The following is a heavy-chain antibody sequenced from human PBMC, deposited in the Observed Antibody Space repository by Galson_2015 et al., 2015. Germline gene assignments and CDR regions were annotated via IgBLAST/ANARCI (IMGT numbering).Heavy chain of an antibody. CDR2: IDWDDDK. Sequence: ALVKPTQTLTLTCTFSGFSLSTSGMCVNWIRQPPGKALEWLGLIDWDDDKYYSTSLKTRLTISKDTSKNQVVLTMTNMHPVDTATYYCARNIHLGHLGEYGDAFDIWGQGTMVTVSS. J-gene: IGHJ3*02. CDR1: GFSLSTSGMC. V-gene: IGHV2-70*01. D-gene: IGHD3-16*01. CDR3: ARNIHLGHLGEYGDAFDI.